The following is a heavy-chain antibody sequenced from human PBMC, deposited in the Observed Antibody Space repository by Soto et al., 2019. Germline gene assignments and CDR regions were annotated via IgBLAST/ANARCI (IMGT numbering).Heavy chain of an antibody. V-gene: IGHV1-69*13. Sequence: SVKVSCKASGGTFSSYAISWVRQAPGQGLEWMGGIIPIFGTANYAQKFQGRVTITADESTSTAYMELSSLRSEDTAVYYCARGGYSSCYDSYYYYYGMDVWGQGTTVTVSS. CDR1: GGTFSSYA. CDR2: IIPIFGTA. CDR3: ARGGYSSCYDSYYYYYGMDV. D-gene: IGHD2-15*01. J-gene: IGHJ6*02.